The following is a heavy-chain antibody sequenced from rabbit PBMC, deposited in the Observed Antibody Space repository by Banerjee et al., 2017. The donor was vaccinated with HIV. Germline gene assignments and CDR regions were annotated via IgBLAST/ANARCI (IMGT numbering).Heavy chain of an antibody. D-gene: IGHD2-1*01. CDR1: GFDISSSYH. J-gene: IGHJ4*01. Sequence: QAQLKETGGGLVQPGGSLTLSCKASGFDISSSYHMCWVRQAPGKGLELIACIYTSSGTTCYARWLKGRLTISRSTSLKTVNLKMTSLTAADTATFFCARGDDDYGDSESYLNLGGPSPLATAS. V-gene: IGHV1S43*01. CDR2: IYTSSGTT. CDR3: ARGDDDYGDSESYLNL.